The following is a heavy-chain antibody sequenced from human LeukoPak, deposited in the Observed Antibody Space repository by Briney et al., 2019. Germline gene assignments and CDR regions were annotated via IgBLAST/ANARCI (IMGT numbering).Heavy chain of an antibody. CDR3: VKEGVPGDY. V-gene: IGHV3-30*02. CDR2: MPYDGSYQ. D-gene: IGHD3-10*01. CDR1: GFSFRNFG. J-gene: IGHJ4*02. Sequence: GGSLRLTCAASGFSFRNFGMHWVRQAPGKGLEWVTFMPYDGSYQRYADFVKGRFTISRDNSKDTLYLQMNSLRTEDTAVYYCVKEGVPGDYWGQGTLVTVSS.